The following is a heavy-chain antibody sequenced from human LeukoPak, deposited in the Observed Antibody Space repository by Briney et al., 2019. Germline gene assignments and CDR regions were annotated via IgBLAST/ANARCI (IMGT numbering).Heavy chain of an antibody. CDR3: ARAKITMIYDY. V-gene: IGHV3-53*01. Sequence: GGSLRLSCAASGFTFDDYTMHWVRQAPGKGLEWVSVIYSGGSTYYADSVKGRFTISRDNTKNTLYLQMNSLRAEDTAVYYCARAKITMIYDYWGQGTLVTVSS. CDR2: IYSGGST. D-gene: IGHD3-22*01. J-gene: IGHJ4*02. CDR1: GFTFDDYT.